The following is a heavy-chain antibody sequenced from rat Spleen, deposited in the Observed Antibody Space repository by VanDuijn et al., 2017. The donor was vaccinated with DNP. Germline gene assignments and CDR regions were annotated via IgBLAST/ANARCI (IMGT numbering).Heavy chain of an antibody. Sequence: QVQLKESGPGLVQPSQTLSLTCTVSGFSLSSYGVNWVRQPPGKGLEWIAAISSGGSTYYNSALKSRLSISRDTSKSQVFLKMNSLQTEDTAMYFCARSDYDGSYFEHWGQGVMVTVSS. CDR2: ISSGGST. CDR3: ARSDYDGSYFEH. V-gene: IGHV2S12*01. J-gene: IGHJ2*01. D-gene: IGHD1-12*03. CDR1: GFSLSSYG.